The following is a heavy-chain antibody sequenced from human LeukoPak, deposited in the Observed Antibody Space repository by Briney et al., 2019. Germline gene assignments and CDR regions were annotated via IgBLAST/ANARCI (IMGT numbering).Heavy chain of an antibody. V-gene: IGHV4-30-4*01. D-gene: IGHD4-17*01. CDR3: AREYGDDNWFDP. J-gene: IGHJ5*02. CDR1: GVSISSGDYY. Sequence: SETLSLTCTVSGVSISSGDYYWSWIRQPPGKGLEWIGYIYYSGSTYYNPSLKSRVTISVDTSKNQFSLKLSSVTAADTAVYYCAREYGDDNWFDPWGQGTLVTVSS. CDR2: IYYSGST.